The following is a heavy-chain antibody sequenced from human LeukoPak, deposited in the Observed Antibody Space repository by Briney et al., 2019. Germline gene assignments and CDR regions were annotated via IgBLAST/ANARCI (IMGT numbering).Heavy chain of an antibody. V-gene: IGHV1-2*02. CDR1: GYTFTGYY. J-gene: IGHJ4*02. Sequence: ASVKVSCKASGYTFTGYYMHWVRQAPGQGLEWVGWINPNSGGTNYAQKFQGRVTMTRDTSISTAYMELSRLRSDDTAVYYCARDRGGSYLNFDYWGQGTLVTVSS. D-gene: IGHD1-26*01. CDR2: INPNSGGT. CDR3: ARDRGGSYLNFDY.